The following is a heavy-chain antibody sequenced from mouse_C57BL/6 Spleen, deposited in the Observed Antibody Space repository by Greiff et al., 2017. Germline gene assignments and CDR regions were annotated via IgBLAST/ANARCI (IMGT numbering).Heavy chain of an antibody. V-gene: IGHV5-17*01. CDR1: GFTFSDYG. J-gene: IGHJ2*01. CDR3: ARSWLLGRDYFDY. Sequence: DVHLVESGGGLVKPGGSLKLSCAASGFTFSDYGMHWVRQAPEKGLEWVAYISSGSSTIYYADTVKGRFTISRDNAKNTLFLQMTSLRSEDTAMYYCARSWLLGRDYFDYWGQGTTLTVSS. D-gene: IGHD2-3*01. CDR2: ISSGSSTI.